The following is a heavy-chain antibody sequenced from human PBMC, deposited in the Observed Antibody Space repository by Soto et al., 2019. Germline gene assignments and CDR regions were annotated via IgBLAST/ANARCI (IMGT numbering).Heavy chain of an antibody. CDR3: ARSPGVFDY. CDR2: LVPVFGTA. Sequence: QVQLVQSGAEVKKPGSSVKVSCKASGGTFSSLAISWVRQAPGQGLEWMGGLVPVFGTANYAQKFQDRVTITADKSTSTSYMELSSLRSEYTAVYYCARSPGVFDYWGQGPLVTVSS. CDR1: GGTFSSLA. V-gene: IGHV1-69*06. D-gene: IGHD2-8*01. J-gene: IGHJ4*02.